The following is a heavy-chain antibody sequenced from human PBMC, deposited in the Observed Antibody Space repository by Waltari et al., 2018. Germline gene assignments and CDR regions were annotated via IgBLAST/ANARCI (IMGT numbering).Heavy chain of an antibody. CDR1: GGSISSGSYY. J-gene: IGHJ6*03. CDR3: ARECGGVYYYYIDV. V-gene: IGHV4-61*02. CDR2: IYTSGRT. D-gene: IGHD3-10*01. Sequence: QVQLQESGPGLVKPSQTLSLTCTVSGGSISSGSYYWSWIRQPAGKGLAWLGRIYTSGRTNHNRSLRWRVSISLYPSTNQFALKLGSVTSADTAVYYFARECGGVYYYYIDVWGKVTTVTVSS.